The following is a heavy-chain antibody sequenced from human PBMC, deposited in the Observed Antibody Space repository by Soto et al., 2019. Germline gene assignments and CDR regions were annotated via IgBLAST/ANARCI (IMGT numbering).Heavy chain of an antibody. CDR1: GDSISSYY. J-gene: IGHJ5*02. Sequence: SETLSLTCSVSGDSISSYYWCWIRQPPGKGLEWIGYIYYSGSPNYNPSFQSRATISLNTPKNKYSLKRPSVITAAAAVYYCAGSEATIGPWGKGTLVTAPQ. CDR3: AGSEATIGP. D-gene: IGHD5-12*01. CDR2: IYYSGSP. V-gene: IGHV4-59*01.